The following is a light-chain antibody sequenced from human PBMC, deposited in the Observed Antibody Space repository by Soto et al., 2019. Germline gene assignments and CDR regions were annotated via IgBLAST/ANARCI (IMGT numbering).Light chain of an antibody. CDR3: QSFDTRLNSVV. Sequence: QSAVTQPPSVSGAPGQRVTISCTGSSSNIGAGYDVHWYQQFPGTAPKLLIYGNNNRPSGVPDRFSGSKSGTSASLAITVLQAEDEADYYCQSFDTRLNSVVFGGGTKLTVL. J-gene: IGLJ2*01. CDR1: SSNIGAGYD. CDR2: GNN. V-gene: IGLV1-40*01.